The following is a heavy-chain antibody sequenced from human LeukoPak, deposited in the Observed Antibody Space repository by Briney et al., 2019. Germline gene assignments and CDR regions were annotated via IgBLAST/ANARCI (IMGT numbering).Heavy chain of an antibody. CDR3: AREAQSSSGDYFDY. CDR1: GGSLSSYY. D-gene: IGHD6-6*01. V-gene: IGHV4-59*01. CDR2: IYYSGST. Sequence: ASETLSLTCTVSGGSLSSYYWSWIRQPPGKGLEWIGYIYYSGSTNYNPSLKSRVTISVDTSKNQFSLKLSSVTAADTAVYYCAREAQSSSGDYFDYWGQGTLVTVPS. J-gene: IGHJ4*02.